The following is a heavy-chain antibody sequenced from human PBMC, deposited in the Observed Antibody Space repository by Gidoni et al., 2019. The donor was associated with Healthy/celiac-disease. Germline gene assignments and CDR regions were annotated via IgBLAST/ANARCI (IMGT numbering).Heavy chain of an antibody. CDR3: ARDRVIVGATSIFDY. CDR2: INHSGST. V-gene: IGHV4-34*01. D-gene: IGHD1-26*01. Sequence: QVQLQQWGAGLLKPSETLSLTCAVYGGSFSGYYWSWIRQPPGKGLEWIGEINHSGSTNYNPSLKSRVTISVDTSKNQFSLKLSSVTAADTAVYYCARDRVIVGATSIFDYWGQGTLVTVSS. J-gene: IGHJ4*02. CDR1: GGSFSGYY.